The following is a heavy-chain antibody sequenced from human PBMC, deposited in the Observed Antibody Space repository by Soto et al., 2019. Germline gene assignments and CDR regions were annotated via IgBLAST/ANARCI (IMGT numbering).Heavy chain of an antibody. J-gene: IGHJ2*01. CDR2: ISTVGEK. Sequence: EVQLVESGGGLVQPGGSLRLSCAASGFTFSSYDMHWVRQPTGKGLEWVSGISTVGEKPYAGSVKGRFTISREDAKNTLYLQMNSLTAEDTAVYYCAGAYILAGFWYFDLWGRGTLVTVSP. D-gene: IGHD3-9*01. CDR3: AGAYILAGFWYFDL. CDR1: GFTFSSYD. V-gene: IGHV3-13*01.